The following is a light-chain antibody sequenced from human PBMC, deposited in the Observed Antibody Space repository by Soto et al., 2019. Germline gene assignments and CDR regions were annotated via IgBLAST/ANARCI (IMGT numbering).Light chain of an antibody. CDR3: QQYYSYPWT. J-gene: IGKJ1*01. CDR2: AAS. V-gene: IGKV1-8*01. Sequence: AVGMTQSPSSLSASTGDRFTITCRASQGISSYLAWYQQKPGKAPKLLIYAASTLQSGVPSRFSGSGSGTDFTLTISCLQSEDFATYYCQQYYSYPWTFGQGTKVDIK. CDR1: QGISSY.